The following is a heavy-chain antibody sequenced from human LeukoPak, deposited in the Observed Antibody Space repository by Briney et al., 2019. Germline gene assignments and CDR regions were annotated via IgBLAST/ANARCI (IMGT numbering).Heavy chain of an antibody. J-gene: IGHJ4*02. CDR3: AKTRPLDSSSWSHGDY. V-gene: IGHV3-23*01. CDR1: GFTFSSYA. Sequence: GGSLGLSCAASGFTFSSYAMSWVRQAPGKGLGWVSAISGSGDSTYYGDSVKGRFTISRGNSKNTLYLQMNSLRAEDTAVYYCAKTRPLDSSSWSHGDYWGQGTLVTVSS. CDR2: ISGSGDST. D-gene: IGHD6-13*01.